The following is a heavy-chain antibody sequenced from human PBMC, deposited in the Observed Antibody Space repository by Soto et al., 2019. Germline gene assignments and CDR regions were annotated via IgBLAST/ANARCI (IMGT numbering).Heavy chain of an antibody. D-gene: IGHD2-2*01. Sequence: SAKVSCTASGGTFSSYAISWVRQAPGQGLEWMGGISTFVGTANYAQRYQGRVTVTADTSTSTAYMELSSLRSEDTAVYYCARGDIVVVPAADTYNWSDHWG. J-gene: IGHJ5*02. CDR3: ARGDIVVVPAADTYNWSDH. CDR2: ISTFVGTA. CDR1: GGTFSSYA. V-gene: IGHV1-69*06.